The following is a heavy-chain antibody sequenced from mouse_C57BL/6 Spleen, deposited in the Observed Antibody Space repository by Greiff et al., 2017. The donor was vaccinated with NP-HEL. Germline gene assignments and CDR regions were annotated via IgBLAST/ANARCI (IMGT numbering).Heavy chain of an antibody. J-gene: IGHJ2*01. Sequence: VKLQESGPELVKPGASVKISCKASGYAFSSSWMNWVKQRPGKGLEWIGRIYPGDGDTNYNGKFKGKATLTADKSSSTAYMQLRSLTSEDSAVYFCALYYGSSYGYYFDYWGQGTTLTVSS. V-gene: IGHV1-82*01. CDR3: ALYYGSSYGYYFDY. CDR1: GYAFSSSW. CDR2: IYPGDGDT. D-gene: IGHD1-1*01.